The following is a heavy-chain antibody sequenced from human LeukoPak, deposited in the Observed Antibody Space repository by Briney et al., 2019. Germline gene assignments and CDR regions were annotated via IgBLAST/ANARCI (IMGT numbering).Heavy chain of an antibody. CDR2: IIPILGIA. J-gene: IGHJ5*02. D-gene: IGHD1-26*01. Sequence: ASVKVSCKPSGGTFSSYAISWVRQAPGQGREWVGRIIPILGIANYAQKFQGRVTITADKSTSTAYMELSSLRSEDTAVYYCARRYSGDNWFDPWGQGTLVTVSS. CDR3: ARRYSGDNWFDP. CDR1: GGTFSSYA. V-gene: IGHV1-69*04.